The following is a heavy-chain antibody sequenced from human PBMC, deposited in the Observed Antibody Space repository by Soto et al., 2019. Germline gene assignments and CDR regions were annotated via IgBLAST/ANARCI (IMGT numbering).Heavy chain of an antibody. V-gene: IGHV3-30-3*01. CDR2: ISHDESHK. CDR3: ARDHLQYWSSTSCNPHLDY. Sequence: QVQLVESGGGVVQPGRSLRLSCAASGFTFSTYAMHWVLQAPGKGLEWVAVISHDESHKNYADSVKGRFTISRDNSKNTLYVQMNSLRAEDTAVYYCARDHLQYWSSTSCNPHLDYWGQGTLVTVSS. D-gene: IGHD2-2*01. CDR1: GFTFSTYA. J-gene: IGHJ4*02.